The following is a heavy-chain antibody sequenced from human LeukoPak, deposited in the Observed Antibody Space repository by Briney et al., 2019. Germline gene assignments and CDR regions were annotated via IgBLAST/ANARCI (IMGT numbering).Heavy chain of an antibody. CDR2: IIPILGIA. CDR1: GGTFSSYT. D-gene: IGHD3-10*01. Sequence: SVKVSCKASGGTFSSYTISWVRQAPGQGLEWMGRIIPILGIANYAQKFQGRVTITADKSTSTAYMELSSLRSEDTAVYYCARDNYYGSGSYYSDYWGQGTLVTVSS. J-gene: IGHJ4*02. CDR3: ARDNYYGSGSYYSDY. V-gene: IGHV1-69*04.